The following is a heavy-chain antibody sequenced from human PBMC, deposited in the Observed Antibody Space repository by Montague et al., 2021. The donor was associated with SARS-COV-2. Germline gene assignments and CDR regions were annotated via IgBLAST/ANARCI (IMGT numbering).Heavy chain of an antibody. V-gene: IGHV4-39*01. D-gene: IGHD1-26*01. CDR1: GASINSNTYF. Sequence: SETLSLTCTVSGASINSNTYFWGWIRQPPGKGLEWIGSIYYSGSTYYNPSLKSRVTISVDTSKNQFSLKLNSVTAADTAVYYCARPLVRGRYYGLDVWGQGTTVTVSS. J-gene: IGHJ6*02. CDR2: IYYSGST. CDR3: ARPLVRGRYYGLDV.